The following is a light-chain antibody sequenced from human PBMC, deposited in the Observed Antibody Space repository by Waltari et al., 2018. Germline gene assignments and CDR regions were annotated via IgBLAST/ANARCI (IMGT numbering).Light chain of an antibody. V-gene: IGKV4-1*01. Sequence: DIVMTQSPEFLAVSLGERATINCKSSQSVLCNSNDKNYLAWYQQKPGQPPKLLIYWASTRQSGVPDRFSGSGSGTDFTLTINSLQAEDVAVYYCQQYYSRRTFGRGTRVEIK. CDR2: WAS. CDR1: QSVLCNSNDKNY. CDR3: QQYYSRRT. J-gene: IGKJ1*01.